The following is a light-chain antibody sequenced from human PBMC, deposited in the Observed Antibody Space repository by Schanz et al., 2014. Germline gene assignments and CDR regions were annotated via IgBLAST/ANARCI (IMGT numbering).Light chain of an antibody. CDR1: QSLLHSDGKNY. J-gene: IGKJ4*01. Sequence: DIVMTQSPLSLPVTPGEPASISCRSSQSLLHSDGKNYLDWYLQKPGQSPQLLIYLGSNRASGVPGRFSASGSGTDFTLKISRVEAEDVGIYYCMQGTHWPGTFGGGTKVEIK. V-gene: IGKV2-28*01. CDR3: MQGTHWPGT. CDR2: LGS.